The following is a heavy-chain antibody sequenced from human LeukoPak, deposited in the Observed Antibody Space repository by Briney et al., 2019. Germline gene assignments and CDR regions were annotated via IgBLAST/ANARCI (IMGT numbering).Heavy chain of an antibody. CDR2: INPNSGGT. V-gene: IGHV1-2*04. CDR1: GYTFTGYY. CDR3: ARVPKLDDFRSGYYREYYYYMDV. Sequence: ASVKVSCKASGYTFTGYYMHWVRQAPGQGLEWMGWINPNSGGTNYAQKFQGWVTMTRDTSISAAYMELSRLRSDDTAVYYCARVPKLDDFRSGYYREYYYYMDVWGKGTTVTVSS. D-gene: IGHD3-3*01. J-gene: IGHJ6*03.